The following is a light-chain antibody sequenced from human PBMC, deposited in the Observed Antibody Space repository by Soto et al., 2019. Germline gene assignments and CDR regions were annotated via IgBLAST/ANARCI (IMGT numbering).Light chain of an antibody. CDR3: CSYAGSRTSWV. CDR1: ISDVGSYDL. V-gene: IGLV2-23*01. Sequence: QSALTQPASVSGSPGQSITISCTGTISDVGSYDLVSWYQQHPGKAPKLMIYEGSKRPSGVSSRFSGSKSGNTASLTISGLQAEDEADYYCCSYAGSRTSWVFGGGTKLTVL. CDR2: EGS. J-gene: IGLJ3*02.